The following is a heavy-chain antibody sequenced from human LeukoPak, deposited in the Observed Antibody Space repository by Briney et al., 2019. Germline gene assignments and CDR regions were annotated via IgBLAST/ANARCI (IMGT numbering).Heavy chain of an antibody. D-gene: IGHD1-26*01. J-gene: IGHJ6*02. CDR3: ARGWEGYMDV. CDR1: GHTFITYA. V-gene: IGHV1-3*02. CDR2: SNAGNVNT. Sequence: ASVKVSCKASGHTFITYAIHWVRQAPGQRLEWMGWSNAGNVNTKYSQVFQGRVTFTRDTSASTAYMELSSLRSEDTAVYYCARGWEGYMDVWGQGTTVTVSS.